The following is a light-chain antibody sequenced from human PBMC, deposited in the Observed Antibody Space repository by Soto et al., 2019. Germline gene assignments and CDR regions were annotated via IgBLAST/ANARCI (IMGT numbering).Light chain of an antibody. CDR2: DVS. Sequence: QSALTQPASVSGSPGQSITISCTGTSSDVGGYNYVSWYQQHPGKAPKLMIYDVSNRPLGVSNRFSGSKSGNTASLTISWPQAEDEAYYYCTSYTSSSTPPVFRTGT. CDR3: TSYTSSSTPPV. CDR1: SSDVGGYNY. J-gene: IGLJ1*01. V-gene: IGLV2-14*01.